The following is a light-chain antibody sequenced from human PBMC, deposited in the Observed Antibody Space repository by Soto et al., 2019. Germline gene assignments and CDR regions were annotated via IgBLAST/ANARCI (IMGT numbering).Light chain of an antibody. CDR2: GAS. CDR1: QSVSSN. Sequence: EIVMTQSPATLSVSPGERATLSCRASQSVSSNLAWYQQKPGQAPRLLIYGASTRATGIPARFSGSGSGTEFTLTISSLQSEEGAVYYCQQYNNWHPWTFGQGT. CDR3: QQYNNWHPWT. J-gene: IGKJ1*01. V-gene: IGKV3-15*01.